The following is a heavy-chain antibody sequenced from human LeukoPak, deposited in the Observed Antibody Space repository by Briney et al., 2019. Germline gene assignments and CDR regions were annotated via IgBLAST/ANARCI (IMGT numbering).Heavy chain of an antibody. CDR3: ARPTMATTVTTRFDY. Sequence: GASVKVSCKASGGTFSSYAISWVRQAPGQGLEWMGRIIPILGIANYAQKFQGRVTITADKSTSTAYMELSSLRSEDTAVYYCARPTMATTVTTRFDYWGQGTLVTVSS. V-gene: IGHV1-69*04. CDR2: IIPILGIA. J-gene: IGHJ4*02. D-gene: IGHD4-17*01. CDR1: GGTFSSYA.